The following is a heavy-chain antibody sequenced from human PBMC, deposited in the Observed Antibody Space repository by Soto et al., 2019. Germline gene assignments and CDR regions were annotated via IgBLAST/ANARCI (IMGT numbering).Heavy chain of an antibody. Sequence: ERSRRLSWAASAFTSSSCGMRVGRQPPGKGLEWVAVIWYDGSNKYYADSVKGRFTISRDNSKNTLYLQMNSLRAEDTAVYYCARDLGGDFTFDYWGQGP. V-gene: IGHV3-33*01. CDR2: IWYDGSNK. CDR3: ARDLGGDFTFDY. J-gene: IGHJ4*02. D-gene: IGHD2-21*02. CDR1: AFTSSSCG.